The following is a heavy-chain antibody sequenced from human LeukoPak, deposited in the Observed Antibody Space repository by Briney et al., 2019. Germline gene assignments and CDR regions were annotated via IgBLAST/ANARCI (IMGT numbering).Heavy chain of an antibody. D-gene: IGHD2-2*01. V-gene: IGHV1-46*01. Sequence: GASVKVSCKASGHTFTSYYMHWVRQAPGQGLEWMGIINPSGGSTSYAQKFQGRVTMTRDTSTSTVYMELSSLRSEDTAVYYCARGGEDIVVVPDTILDNWGQGTLVTVSS. CDR3: ARGGEDIVVVPDTILDN. J-gene: IGHJ4*02. CDR1: GHTFTSYY. CDR2: INPSGGST.